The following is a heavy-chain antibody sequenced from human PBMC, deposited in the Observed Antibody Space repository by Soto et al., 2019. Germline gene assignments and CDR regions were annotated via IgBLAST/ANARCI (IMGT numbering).Heavy chain of an antibody. V-gene: IGHV3-33*01. CDR2: IWYDGSNK. D-gene: IGHD5-12*01. J-gene: IGHJ3*02. CDR1: GFTFSSYG. Sequence: QVQLVESGGGVVQPGRSLRLSCAASGFTFSSYGMHWVRQAPGKGLEWVAVIWYDGSNKYYADSVKGRFTISRDNSKNTLYLQMNSLRAEDTAVYYCERGSRWLQLEDAFDIWGQGTMVTVSS. CDR3: ERGSRWLQLEDAFDI.